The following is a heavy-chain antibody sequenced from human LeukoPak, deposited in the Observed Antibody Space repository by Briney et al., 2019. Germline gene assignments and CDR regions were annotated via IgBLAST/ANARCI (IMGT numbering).Heavy chain of an antibody. D-gene: IGHD7-27*01. CDR1: GFTFSSYS. CDR3: ARDPALRGQTGGFDY. V-gene: IGHV3-48*04. CDR2: ISSSSSTI. Sequence: GGSLRLSCAASGFTFSSYSMNWVRQAPGKGLEWVSYISSSSSTIYYADSVKGRFTISRDNAKNSLYLQMNSLRAEDTAVYYCARDPALRGQTGGFDYWGQEPWSPSPQ. J-gene: IGHJ4*01.